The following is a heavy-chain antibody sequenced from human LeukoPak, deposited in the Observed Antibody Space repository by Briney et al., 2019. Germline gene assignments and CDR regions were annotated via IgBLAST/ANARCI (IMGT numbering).Heavy chain of an antibody. CDR3: VLGGYDSPYLGFDC. D-gene: IGHD3-22*01. CDR2: ITSNINTI. Sequence: GGSLRLSCAASGFTFSTYNMNWVRQAPGKGLEWLAYITSNINTIYYADSVKGRFTISRDNAKNSLYLQMNSLRAEDTAVYYCVLGGYDSPYLGFDCWGQGTLVTVSS. CDR1: GFTFSTYN. J-gene: IGHJ4*02. V-gene: IGHV3-48*04.